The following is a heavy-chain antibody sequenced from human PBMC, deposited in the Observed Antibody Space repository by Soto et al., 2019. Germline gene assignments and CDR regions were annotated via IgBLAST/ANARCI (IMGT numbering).Heavy chain of an antibody. V-gene: IGHV3-23*01. CDR1: GFSYA. D-gene: IGHD3-9*01. Sequence: EMQLLESGGGLVQPGGSLTLSCAASGFSYAMSWVRQAPGKGLEWVSGISFNGAYTYYADSVKGRFTISRDNSNNTLYLQVNSLRAEDTAVYYCARYKGYFDPFDIWGQGTMVTVSS. J-gene: IGHJ3*02. CDR2: ISFNGAYT. CDR3: ARYKGYFDPFDI.